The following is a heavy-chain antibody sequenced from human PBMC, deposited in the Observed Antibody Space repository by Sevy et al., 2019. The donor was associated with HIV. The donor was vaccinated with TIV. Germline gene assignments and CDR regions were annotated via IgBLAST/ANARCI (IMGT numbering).Heavy chain of an antibody. J-gene: IGHJ4*02. CDR3: ARDAAPAATDYLDY. Sequence: GGSLRLSCAASGFTFSSYAMHWVRQAPGKGLEWVAVISYDGSNKYYADSVKGRFTISRDNSKNTLYLQMNSLRAEDTAVYYCARDAAPAATDYLDYWGQGTLVTVSS. CDR1: GFTFSSYA. CDR2: ISYDGSNK. D-gene: IGHD2-15*01. V-gene: IGHV3-30-3*01.